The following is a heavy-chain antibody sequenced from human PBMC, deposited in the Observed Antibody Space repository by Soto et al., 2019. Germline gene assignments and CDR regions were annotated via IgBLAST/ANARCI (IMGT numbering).Heavy chain of an antibody. CDR2: ISNDGSSQ. CDR1: GFVFSSYG. D-gene: IGHD1-20*01. Sequence: QEQLVESGGGVVQPGGSLRLSCSASGFVFSSYGMHWVRQTPGKGLVWVTFISNDGSSQHHGDSVKGRITVSRDNSKNTVYLEMSNVRAEDTAIYYCAKDRGRIKGHFDSWGQGTLVTVSS. V-gene: IGHV3-30*02. J-gene: IGHJ4*02. CDR3: AKDRGRIKGHFDS.